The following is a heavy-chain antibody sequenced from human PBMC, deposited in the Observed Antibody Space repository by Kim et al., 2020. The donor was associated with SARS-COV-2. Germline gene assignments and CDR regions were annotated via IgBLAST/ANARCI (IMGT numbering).Heavy chain of an antibody. CDR3: ARGRSGGNGDY. V-gene: IGHV1-69*01. Sequence: NYAQKFQGRVTITADESTSTAYMELSSLRSEDTAVYYCARGRSGGNGDYWGQGTLVTVSS. J-gene: IGHJ4*02. D-gene: IGHD4-4*01.